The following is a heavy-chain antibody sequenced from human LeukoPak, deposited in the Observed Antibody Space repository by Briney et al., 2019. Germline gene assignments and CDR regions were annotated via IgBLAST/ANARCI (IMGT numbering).Heavy chain of an antibody. D-gene: IGHD3-10*01. Sequence: PGGSLRLSCSASGFTFRVYALHWLRQAPGKGLEWLAVVSNDGRSKHYADSVMGRFTISRDNSKNTLYLQMNSLRAEDTAVYYCARDPVSYGSGIRPPSYYFDYWGQGTLVTVSS. CDR1: GFTFRVYA. CDR2: VSNDGRSK. V-gene: IGHV3-30*14. J-gene: IGHJ4*02. CDR3: ARDPVSYGSGIRPPSYYFDY.